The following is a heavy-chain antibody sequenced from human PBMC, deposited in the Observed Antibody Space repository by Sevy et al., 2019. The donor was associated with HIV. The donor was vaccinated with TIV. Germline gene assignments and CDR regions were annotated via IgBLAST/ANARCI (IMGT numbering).Heavy chain of an antibody. CDR1: GYTFTVYY. J-gene: IGHJ6*02. CDR2: INPNSGGT. D-gene: IGHD3-3*01. V-gene: IGHV1-2*02. CDR3: AKDKTICGVTYSGV. Sequence: ASVKVSCKASGYTFTVYYIHWVRRAPGQGLEWMGWINPNSGGTNYAQTFQGRVTMTSDASINTAYMELTNLRSDDTAVYYCAKDKTICGVTYSGVWGQGTTVTVSS.